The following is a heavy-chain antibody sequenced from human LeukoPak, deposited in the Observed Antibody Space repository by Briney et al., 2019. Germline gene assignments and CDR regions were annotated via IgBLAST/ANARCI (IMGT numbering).Heavy chain of an antibody. CDR3: AREGDFTRTSCLFDY. D-gene: IGHD2-2*01. Sequence: GASVKVSCKASGYTFTSSYMHWVRQAPGQGLEWMGIINPSGGSTSYAQKFQGRVTMTRDMSTSTVYMELSSLRSEDTAVYYCAREGDFTRTSCLFDYWGQGTLVTVSS. CDR1: GYTFTSSY. J-gene: IGHJ4*02. CDR2: INPSGGST. V-gene: IGHV1-46*01.